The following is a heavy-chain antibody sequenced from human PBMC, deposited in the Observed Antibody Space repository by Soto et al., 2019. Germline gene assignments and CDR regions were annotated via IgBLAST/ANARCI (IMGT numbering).Heavy chain of an antibody. J-gene: IGHJ6*02. CDR2: IIPIFGTA. D-gene: IGHD6-13*01. V-gene: IGHV1-69*06. CDR1: GGTFSSYA. Sequence: QVQLVQYGAEVKKPWSSVKVSCKASGGTFSSYAISWVRQAPGQGLEWMGGIIPIFGTANYAQKFQGRVTITADKSTSTAYMELSNMRSEDTAVYYCERVTGYSSSWYRLDHYYYGMDVWGQGTTVTASS. CDR3: ERVTGYSSSWYRLDHYYYGMDV.